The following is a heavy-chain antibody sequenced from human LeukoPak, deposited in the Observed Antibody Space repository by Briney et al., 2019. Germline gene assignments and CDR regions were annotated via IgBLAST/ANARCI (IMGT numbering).Heavy chain of an antibody. J-gene: IGHJ3*02. V-gene: IGHV3-21*01. D-gene: IGHD5-12*01. CDR1: GFTFSSYS. Sequence: GGSLRLSCAASGFTFSSYSMNWVRQAPGKGLEWVSSISSSSSYIYYADSVKGRFTISRDNAKNSLYLQMNSLRAEDTAVYYCARGVSGYDYMRSDDAFDIWGQGTMVTVSS. CDR3: ARGVSGYDYMRSDDAFDI. CDR2: ISSSSSYI.